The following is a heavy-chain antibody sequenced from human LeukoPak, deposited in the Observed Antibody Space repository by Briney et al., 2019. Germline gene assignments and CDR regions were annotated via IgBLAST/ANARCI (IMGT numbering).Heavy chain of an antibody. Sequence: PGGSLRLSCAASGFTVNTYWMHWVRQAPGKGLVWVSHINSDGSSTNYADSVKGRFTISRDNAKNTLYLQMNSLRAEDTAVYYCASSITIYGVVSRFDYWGQGTLVTVSS. CDR2: INSDGSST. CDR3: ASSITIYGVVSRFDY. J-gene: IGHJ4*02. V-gene: IGHV3-74*01. CDR1: GFTVNTYW. D-gene: IGHD3-3*01.